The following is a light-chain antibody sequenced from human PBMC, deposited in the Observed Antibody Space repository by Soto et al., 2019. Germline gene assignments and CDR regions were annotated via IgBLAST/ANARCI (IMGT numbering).Light chain of an antibody. CDR3: AAWDDSLSGVV. Sequence: QSVLTQPPSASGTPGQRVTISYSGSSSNIGSNYVYWYQQLPGTAPKILIYRNNQRPSGVPDRFSGSKSGTSASLAISGLRSEDEADYYCAAWDDSLSGVVFGGGTQLTVL. V-gene: IGLV1-47*01. CDR2: RNN. J-gene: IGLJ2*01. CDR1: SSNIGSNY.